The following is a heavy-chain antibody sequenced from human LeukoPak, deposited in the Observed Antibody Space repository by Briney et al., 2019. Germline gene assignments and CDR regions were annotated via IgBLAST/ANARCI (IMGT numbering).Heavy chain of an antibody. V-gene: IGHV5-51*01. CDR1: GYSFTSYW. CDR2: IYPGDSDT. CDR3: ARHLAVAGFGDDAFDI. J-gene: IGHJ3*02. Sequence: GESLKISCKGSGYSFTSYWIGWVRQMPGKGLEWMGIIYPGDSDTRYSLSFQGQVTISADKSISTAYLQWSSLKASDTAMYYCARHLAVAGFGDDAFDIWGQGTMVTVSS. D-gene: IGHD6-19*01.